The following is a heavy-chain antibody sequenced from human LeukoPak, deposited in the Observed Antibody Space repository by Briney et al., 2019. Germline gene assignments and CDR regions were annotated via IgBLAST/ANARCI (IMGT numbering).Heavy chain of an antibody. V-gene: IGHV1-69*13. Sequence: SVKVSCKASGGTFSSYAISWVRQAPGQGLEWMGGIIPIFGTANYAQKFQGRVTITADESTSTAYTELSSLRSEDTAVYYCARERVERLERQTVLGYWGQGTLVTVSS. CDR3: ARERVERLERQTVLGY. CDR1: GGTFSSYA. D-gene: IGHD1-1*01. J-gene: IGHJ4*02. CDR2: IIPIFGTA.